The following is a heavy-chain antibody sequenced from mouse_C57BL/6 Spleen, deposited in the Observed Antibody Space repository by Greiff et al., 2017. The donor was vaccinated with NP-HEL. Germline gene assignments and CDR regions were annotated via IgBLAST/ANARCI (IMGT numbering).Heavy chain of an antibody. CDR1: GFTFSDYG. J-gene: IGHJ1*03. CDR3: AREDYYGSSYWYFDV. CDR2: ISSGSSTI. D-gene: IGHD1-1*01. V-gene: IGHV5-17*01. Sequence: EVQLVESGGGLVKPGGSLKLSCAASGFTFSDYGMHWVRQAPEKGLEWVAYISSGSSTIYYADTVKGRFTISIDNANNTLFLQMSSRRSEDTAMYYCAREDYYGSSYWYFDVWGTGTTVTVSS.